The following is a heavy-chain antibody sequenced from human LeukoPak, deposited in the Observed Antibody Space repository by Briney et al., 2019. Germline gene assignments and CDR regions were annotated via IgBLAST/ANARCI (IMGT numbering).Heavy chain of an antibody. CDR3: ARVGDCSSTILCDAFDI. D-gene: IGHD2-2*01. Sequence: QAGGSLRLSCAASGFTFSSYSMNWVRQAPGKGLEWVAVISYDGSNKYYADSVKGRFTISRDNAKNSLYLQMNSLRAEDTAVYYCARVGDCSSTILCDAFDIWGQGTMVTVSS. J-gene: IGHJ3*02. CDR2: ISYDGSNK. CDR1: GFTFSSYS. V-gene: IGHV3-30*03.